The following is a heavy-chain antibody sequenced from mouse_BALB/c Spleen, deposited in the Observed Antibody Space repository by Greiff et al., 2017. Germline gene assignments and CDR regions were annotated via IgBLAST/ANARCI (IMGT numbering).Heavy chain of an antibody. V-gene: IGHV1-7*01. CDR2: INPSTGYT. J-gene: IGHJ3*01. D-gene: IGHD2-4*01. CDR3: ARSGDYDRFAY. Sequence: QVQLQQSGAELAKPGASVKMSCKASGYTFTSYWMHWVKQRPGQGLEWIGYINPSTGYTEYNQKFKDKATLTADKSSSTAYMQLSSLTSEDSAVYYCARSGDYDRFAYWGQGTLVTVSA. CDR1: GYTFTSYW.